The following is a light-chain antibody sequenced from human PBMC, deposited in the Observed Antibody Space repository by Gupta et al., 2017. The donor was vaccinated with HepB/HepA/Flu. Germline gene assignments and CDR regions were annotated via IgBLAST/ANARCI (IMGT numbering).Light chain of an antibody. CDR2: DAS. V-gene: IGKV3-20*01. CDR1: QSVSSSF. J-gene: IGKJ1*01. Sequence: EIVLTQSPGTLSLSPGERATLSCRASQSVSSSFLAWHQQKPGQAPRLLIYDASSRATGIPDRISGSGSGTEFTLTIIRRVPADFAVYCCQQEGSSPQTFGQGTKVEIK. CDR3: QQEGSSPQT.